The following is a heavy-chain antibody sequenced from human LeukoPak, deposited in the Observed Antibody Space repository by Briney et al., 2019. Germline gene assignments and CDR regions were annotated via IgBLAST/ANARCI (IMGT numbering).Heavy chain of an antibody. J-gene: IGHJ5*02. V-gene: IGHV4-39*07. D-gene: IGHD6-13*01. CDR3: ARDKGERVAAAGTGWFDP. CDR1: GGSISSSSYY. Sequence: SETLSLTCTVSGGSISSSSYYWGWIRQPPGKGLEWIGSIYYSGSTYYNPSLKSRVTISVDTSKNQFSLKLSSVTAADTAVYYCARDKGERVAAAGTGWFDPWGQGTLVTVSS. CDR2: IYYSGST.